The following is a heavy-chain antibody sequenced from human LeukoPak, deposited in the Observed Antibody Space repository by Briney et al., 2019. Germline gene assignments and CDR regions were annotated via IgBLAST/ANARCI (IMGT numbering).Heavy chain of an antibody. J-gene: IGHJ4*02. CDR3: AKARLSTGWAYNDY. V-gene: IGHV3-23*01. Sequence: PGGSLRLSCAASGFTFSGYAMSWVRQAPGKGLEWVSAIVGGGTTFYADSVKGRFTISRDNSKNTVFLQMNSLGAEDTAVYFCAKARLSTGWAYNDYWGQGTLVTVSS. CDR2: IVGGGTT. D-gene: IGHD6-19*01. CDR1: GFTFSGYA.